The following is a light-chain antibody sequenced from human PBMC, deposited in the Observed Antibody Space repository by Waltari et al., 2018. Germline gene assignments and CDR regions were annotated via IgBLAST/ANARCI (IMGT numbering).Light chain of an antibody. CDR2: GAS. CDR3: QQYYNWPQT. CDR1: QSVSSD. Sequence: EIVMTQSPATLSVSPGERATLSCRASQSVSSDLAWYQQKPGQSPRLLIYGASTRATGIPARFSGGESGTEFTLTISSLQSEDFAIYYCQQYYNWPQTFGQGTKVEMK. V-gene: IGKV3-15*01. J-gene: IGKJ1*01.